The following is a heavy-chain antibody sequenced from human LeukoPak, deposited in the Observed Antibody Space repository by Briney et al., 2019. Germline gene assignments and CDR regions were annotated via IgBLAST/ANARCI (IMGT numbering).Heavy chain of an antibody. V-gene: IGHV3-33*01. Sequence: GSLRLSCAASGFTFSSYGLHWVPQAPGKGLGWVAVIWYDGSNKYYADSVKGRFTISRDNSKNTLYLQMNSLRAEDTAVYYCAITSSGWYYFDYWGQGTLVTVSS. J-gene: IGHJ4*02. D-gene: IGHD6-19*01. CDR3: AITSSGWYYFDY. CDR2: IWYDGSNK. CDR1: GFTFSSYG.